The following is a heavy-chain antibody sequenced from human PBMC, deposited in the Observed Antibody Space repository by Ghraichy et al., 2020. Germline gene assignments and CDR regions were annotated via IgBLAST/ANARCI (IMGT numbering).Heavy chain of an antibody. D-gene: IGHD1-14*01. J-gene: IGHJ5*02. CDR1: GFNFSHYW. CDR3: ARDPSQSTAEVS. CDR2: IKQDGSEK. Sequence: GGSLRLSCAASGFNFSHYWMSWVRQAPGKGLEWVANIKQDGSEKYYVDSVKGRFTISRDNAKNSLFLQLNGLRAEDTALYYCARDPSQSTAEVSWGQGTLVTVSS. V-gene: IGHV3-7*01.